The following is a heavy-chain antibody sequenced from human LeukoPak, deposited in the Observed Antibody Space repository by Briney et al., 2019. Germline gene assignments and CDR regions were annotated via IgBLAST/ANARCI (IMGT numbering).Heavy chain of an antibody. CDR2: ISGDGDIT. D-gene: IGHD2-2*01. Sequence: GGSLRLSCAASGFTFDDFAMHWVRQAPGKGLQWVSLISGDGDITYYADSVKGRFTISRDNSKNSLYLQMNSLETEDTAVYYCGKDTYVYQLIDYLGQGTLVTVSS. V-gene: IGHV3-43*02. J-gene: IGHJ4*02. CDR1: GFTFDDFA. CDR3: GKDTYVYQLIDY.